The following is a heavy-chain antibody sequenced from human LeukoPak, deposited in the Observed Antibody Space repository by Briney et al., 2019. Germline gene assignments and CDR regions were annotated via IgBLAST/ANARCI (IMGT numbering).Heavy chain of an antibody. V-gene: IGHV4-61*02. CDR2: IYTSGST. J-gene: IGHJ5*02. CDR1: GASISSGRSY. CDR3: ARDPDSGYDLFDD. Sequence: SAETLSLTCTVSGASISSGRSYWSWIRPPDGKGREWIGRIYTSGSTNYTPSLKSRVTISVDTSKNEFSLKLSSVTAADTAVYYCARDPDSGYDLFDDWGQGTLVTAS. D-gene: IGHD5-12*01.